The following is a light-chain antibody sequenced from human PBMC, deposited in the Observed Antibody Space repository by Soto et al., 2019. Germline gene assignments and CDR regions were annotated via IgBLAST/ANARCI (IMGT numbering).Light chain of an antibody. Sequence: QSALTQPASVSGSPGQSITISCSGTSSDVGGYHYVSWFQQHPGEAPKLLIYDVTERPSGISDRFSGSKSVNTASLTISSLQAEDEADYYCSSYTSSNTLVFGTGTKVTVL. J-gene: IGLJ1*01. V-gene: IGLV2-14*03. CDR1: SSDVGGYHY. CDR3: SSYTSSNTLV. CDR2: DVT.